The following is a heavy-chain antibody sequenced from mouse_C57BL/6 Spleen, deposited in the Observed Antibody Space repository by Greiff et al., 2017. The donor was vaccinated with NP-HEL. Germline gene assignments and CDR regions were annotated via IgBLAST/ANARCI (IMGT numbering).Heavy chain of an antibody. Sequence: QVQLQQSGAELVKPGASVKLSCKASGYTFTSYWMQWVKQRPGQGLEWIGEIDPSDSYTNYNQKFKGKATLTVDTSSSTAYMQLSSLTSEDSAVYYSAKDNGSSYFDYWGQGTTLTVSS. D-gene: IGHD1-1*01. J-gene: IGHJ2*01. CDR1: GYTFTSYW. V-gene: IGHV1-50*01. CDR3: AKDNGSSYFDY. CDR2: IDPSDSYT.